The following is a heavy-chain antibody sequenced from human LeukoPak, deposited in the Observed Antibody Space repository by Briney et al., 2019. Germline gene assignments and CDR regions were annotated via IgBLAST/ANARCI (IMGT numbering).Heavy chain of an antibody. Sequence: PGGSLRLSCAASGFVFRSYTMHWVRQAPGKGLEWVANIKQDGNERNYLDSVKGRFTISRDNAKNSLYLQLNSLRADDTAVYYCARDSRRVGATGGSDYWGPGTLVTGSS. J-gene: IGHJ4*02. CDR2: IKQDGNER. D-gene: IGHD1-26*01. CDR3: ARDSRRVGATGGSDY. CDR1: GFVFRSYT. V-gene: IGHV3-7*03.